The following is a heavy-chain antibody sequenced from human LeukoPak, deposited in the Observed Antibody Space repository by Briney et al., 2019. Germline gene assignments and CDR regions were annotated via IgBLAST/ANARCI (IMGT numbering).Heavy chain of an antibody. CDR3: ARDQFDP. V-gene: IGHV4-38-2*02. CDR2: IYHSGST. J-gene: IGHJ5*02. CDR1: GYSISSGYY. Sequence: PSETLSLTCTVSGYSISSGYYWGWIRQPPGKGLEWIGSIYHSGSTYYNPSLKGRVTISVDTSKNQFSLKLSSVTAADTAVYYCARDQFDPWGQGTLVTVSS.